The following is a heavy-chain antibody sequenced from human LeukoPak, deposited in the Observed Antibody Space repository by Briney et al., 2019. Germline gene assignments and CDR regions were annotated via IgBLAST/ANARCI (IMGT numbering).Heavy chain of an antibody. CDR2: IYTSGST. V-gene: IGHV4-61*02. Sequence: SKTLSLTCTVSGGSISSGSYYWSWIRQPAGKGLEWIGRIYTSGSTNYNPSLKSRVTISVDTSKNQFSLKLSSVTAADTAVYHCARSVYGGNSDFDYWGQGTLVTVSS. D-gene: IGHD4-23*01. J-gene: IGHJ4*02. CDR3: ARSVYGGNSDFDY. CDR1: GGSISSGSYY.